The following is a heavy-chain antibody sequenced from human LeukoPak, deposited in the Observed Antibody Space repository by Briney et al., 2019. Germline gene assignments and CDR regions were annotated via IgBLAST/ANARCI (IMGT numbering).Heavy chain of an antibody. J-gene: IGHJ6*02. CDR3: ARDRLAYCGGDYPFYYYYGMDV. V-gene: IGHV3-21*01. Sequence: PGGSLRLSCAASGFTFSSYSMNWVRQAPGKGLEWVTCISSSSSYIYYADSVKGRLTISRDNAKNSLYLQMNSLRAEDTAVYYCARDRLAYCGGDYPFYYYYGMDVWGQGTTVTVSS. CDR1: GFTFSSYS. D-gene: IGHD2-21*02. CDR2: ISSSSSYI.